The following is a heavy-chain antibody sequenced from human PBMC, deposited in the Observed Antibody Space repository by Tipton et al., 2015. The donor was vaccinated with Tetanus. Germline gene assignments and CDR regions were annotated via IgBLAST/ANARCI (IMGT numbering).Heavy chain of an antibody. CDR3: ARIRQVGTPGPFFDY. CDR2: IYYTGSA. V-gene: IGHV4-59*08. Sequence: GLVKPSETLSLMCNVSGDSISSYYWSWIRQSPGKGLEWIGQIYYTGSANYNPSLKSRVTISVDRSKNQFSLKGNSVTAADTAMYYCARIRQVGTPGPFFDYWGQGTLVTVSS. CDR1: GDSISSYY. J-gene: IGHJ4*02. D-gene: IGHD2-21*02.